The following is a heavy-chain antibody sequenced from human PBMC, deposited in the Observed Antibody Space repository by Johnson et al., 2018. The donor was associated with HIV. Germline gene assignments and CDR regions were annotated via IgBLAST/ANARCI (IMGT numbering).Heavy chain of an antibody. CDR2: ISSSGSTI. V-gene: IGHV3-11*01. CDR1: GFTFSDYY. Sequence: QVQLVESGGGLVKPGGSLRLSCAASGFTFSDYYMSWIRQAPGKGLEWFSYISSSGSTIYYADYVKGRFTISRDNSKNTLYLQMNSLRAEDTAVYYCARDEVAGAFDIWGQGTMVTVSS. J-gene: IGHJ3*02. CDR3: ARDEVAGAFDI.